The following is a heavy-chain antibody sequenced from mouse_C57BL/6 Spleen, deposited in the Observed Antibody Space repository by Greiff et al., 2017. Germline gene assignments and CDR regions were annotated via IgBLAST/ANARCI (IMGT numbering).Heavy chain of an antibody. V-gene: IGHV1-18*01. CDR1: GYTFTDYN. CDR2: INPNNGGT. D-gene: IGHD4-1*01. CDR3: ASGIELGLGY. J-gene: IGHJ2*01. Sequence: EVQVVESGPELVKPGASVKIPCKASGYTFTDYNMDWVKQSHGKSLEWIGDINPNNGGTIYNQKFKGKATLTVDKSSSTAYMELRSLTSEDTAVYYCASGIELGLGYWGQGTTLTVSS.